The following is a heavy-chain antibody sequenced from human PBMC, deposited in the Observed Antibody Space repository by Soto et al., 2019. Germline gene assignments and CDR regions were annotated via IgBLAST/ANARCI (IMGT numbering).Heavy chain of an antibody. J-gene: IGHJ6*02. D-gene: IGHD3-10*01. CDR1: GFTFSSYA. CDR2: ISYDGSNK. V-gene: IGHV3-30-3*01. CDR3: ARVLGWFGDSGYYYYYGMDV. Sequence: VQLVESGGGVVQPGGSLRLSCAASGFTFSSYAMHWVRQAPGKGLEWVAVISYDGSNKYYADSVKGRFTISRDNSKNTLYLQMNSLRAEDTAVYYCARVLGWFGDSGYYYYYGMDVWGQGTTVTVSS.